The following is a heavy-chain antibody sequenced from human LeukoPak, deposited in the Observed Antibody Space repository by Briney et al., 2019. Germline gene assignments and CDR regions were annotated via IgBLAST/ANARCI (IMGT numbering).Heavy chain of an antibody. Sequence: PSETLSLTCAVSGYSISSGYYWGWIRQPPGKGLEWIGSIYHSGSTYYSPSLKSRVTISVDTSKNQFSLKLSSVTAADTAVYYCARHPVVVPAPDYWGQGTLVTVSS. CDR1: GYSISSGYY. J-gene: IGHJ4*02. D-gene: IGHD2-2*01. CDR3: ARHPVVVPAPDY. V-gene: IGHV4-38-2*01. CDR2: IYHSGST.